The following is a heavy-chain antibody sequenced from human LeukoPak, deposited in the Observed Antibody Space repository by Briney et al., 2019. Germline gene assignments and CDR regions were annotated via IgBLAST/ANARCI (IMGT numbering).Heavy chain of an antibody. V-gene: IGHV4-31*03. CDR3: ARTLGSPTALWC. D-gene: IGHD2-21*01. J-gene: IGHJ4*02. Sequence: PSETLSLTCTVSGGSISSGGYYWSWIRQHPGKGLEWIGYIYYSGSTYYNPSLKSRVTISVDTSKNQFSLKLSSVTAADTAVYYCARTLGSPTALWCWGQGTLVTVSS. CDR1: GGSISSGGYY. CDR2: IYYSGST.